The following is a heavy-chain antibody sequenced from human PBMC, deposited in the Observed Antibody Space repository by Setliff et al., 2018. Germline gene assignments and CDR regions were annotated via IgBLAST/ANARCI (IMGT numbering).Heavy chain of an antibody. CDR3: ARDQARWLVAAGTFDY. CDR1: GFVLSNFA. V-gene: IGHV3-23*01. CDR2: ISGGGTNM. Sequence: GGSLRLSCAASGFVLSNFAMNWVRQAPGKGLEWVSTISGGGTNMDYADSVKGRFTISRDNSNSEVFLQMDSLRAEDTAVYYCARDQARWLVAAGTFDYWGLGALVTVS. J-gene: IGHJ4*02. D-gene: IGHD1-1*01.